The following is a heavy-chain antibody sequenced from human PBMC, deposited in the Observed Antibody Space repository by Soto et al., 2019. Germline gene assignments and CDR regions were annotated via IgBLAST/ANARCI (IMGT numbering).Heavy chain of an antibody. J-gene: IGHJ6*02. CDR3: ARGHYRYGLDV. CDR2: IYQSGSS. V-gene: IGHV4-30-2*01. CDR1: GGSITSAGYS. Sequence: KTSETLSLTCTVSGGSITSAGYSWNWIRQPSGKGLEWVGYIYQSGSSSDNPSLKSRVTMSLNRSKNQFSLNLTSVTAADTAVYFCARGHYRYGLDVWGQGTTVTVSS.